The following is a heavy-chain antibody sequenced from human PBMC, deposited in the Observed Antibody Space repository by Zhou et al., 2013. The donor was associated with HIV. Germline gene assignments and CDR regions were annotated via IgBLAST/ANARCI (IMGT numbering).Heavy chain of an antibody. V-gene: IGHV1-69*05. J-gene: IGHJ3*02. CDR1: GGTFSSYA. Sequence: QVQLVQSGAEVKKPGSSVKVSCKASGGTFSSYAISWVRQAPGQGLEWMGGIIPIFGTANYAQKFQGRVTITTDESTSTAYMELSSLRSEDTAVYYCARGWTHCSSTSCYSAFDIWGQGTMVTVSS. D-gene: IGHD2-2*01. CDR3: ARGWTHCSSTSCYSAFDI. CDR2: IIPIFGTA.